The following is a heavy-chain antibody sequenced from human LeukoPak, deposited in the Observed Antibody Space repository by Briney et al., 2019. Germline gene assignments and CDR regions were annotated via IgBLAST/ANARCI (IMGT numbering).Heavy chain of an antibody. CDR3: ARERFGGSTLIDN. Sequence: SETLSLTCTVSGDSISNYFWAWIRQPAGKGLEWIGRIYSSGSTNYNPSLKSRVTMSVDTSKNHFSLKLTSVTAADTAVYYCARERFGGSTLIDNWGQGTLVTVSS. CDR2: IYSSGST. V-gene: IGHV4-4*07. D-gene: IGHD3-10*01. J-gene: IGHJ4*02. CDR1: GDSISNYF.